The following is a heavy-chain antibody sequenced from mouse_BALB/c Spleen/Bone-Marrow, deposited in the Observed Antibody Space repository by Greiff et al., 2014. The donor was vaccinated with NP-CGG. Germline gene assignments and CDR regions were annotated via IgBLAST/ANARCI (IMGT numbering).Heavy chain of an antibody. J-gene: IGHJ2*01. CDR2: INPGSSTI. CDR3: ARLGYYGYHDN. D-gene: IGHD1-2*01. CDR1: GFDFGRYW. V-gene: IGHV4-2*02. Sequence: EVQLQQSGGGLVQPGGSLNLACVASGFDFGRYWVSWARQAPGKGLEWIGEINPGSSTINYSPSLKDKFIMSRDNAKNTLYLQMRKVRSEDTALYYCARLGYYGYHDNWGQGTTLTVSS.